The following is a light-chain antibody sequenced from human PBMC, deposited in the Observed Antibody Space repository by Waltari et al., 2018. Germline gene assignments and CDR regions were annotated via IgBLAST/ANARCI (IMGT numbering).Light chain of an antibody. V-gene: IGKV1-5*03. CDR1: QSISSW. J-gene: IGKJ1*01. CDR2: KAS. CDR3: QQYHSYG. Sequence: DIQMTQSPSTLSASVGDRVTITCRASQSISSWLAWYQQKPGKAPKLLIYKASSLESGVPSRFSGSGSGTEFTLTISSLQPDDFATYYCQQYHSYGFDQGTKVEIK.